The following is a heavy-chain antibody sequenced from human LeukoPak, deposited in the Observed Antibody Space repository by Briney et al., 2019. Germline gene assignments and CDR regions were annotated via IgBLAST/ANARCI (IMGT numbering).Heavy chain of an antibody. V-gene: IGHV3-23*01. CDR2: ISGSGGST. CDR1: GFTFSSYA. Sequence: PGGSLRLSCAASGFTFSSYAMSWVRQAPGKGLEWVSAISGSGGSTYYANSVKGRFTISRDNSKNTLYLQMNSLRAEDTAVYYCAKDSVAGMCFDYWGQGTLVTVSS. CDR3: AKDSVAGMCFDY. J-gene: IGHJ4*02. D-gene: IGHD6-19*01.